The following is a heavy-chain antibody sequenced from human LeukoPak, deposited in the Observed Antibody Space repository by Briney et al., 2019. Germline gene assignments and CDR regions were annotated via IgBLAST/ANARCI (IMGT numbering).Heavy chain of an antibody. V-gene: IGHV3-30*18. D-gene: IGHD5-12*01. Sequence: GGPLRLSCEASGFTFKNFGMHWVRQAPGKGLEWVAVIIWDGSNKYYGDSVKGRFTISRDNSKNTLYLQMNSLRAEDTAVYYCAKDPYRASSGLVDYWGQGTLVTVSS. CDR1: GFTFKNFG. CDR2: IIWDGSNK. CDR3: AKDPYRASSGLVDY. J-gene: IGHJ4*02.